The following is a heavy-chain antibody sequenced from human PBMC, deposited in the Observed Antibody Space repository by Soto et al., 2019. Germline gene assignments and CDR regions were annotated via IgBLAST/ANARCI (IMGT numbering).Heavy chain of an antibody. J-gene: IGHJ4*02. D-gene: IGHD6-13*01. CDR3: ARSPRSSPYLDV. Sequence: GESLKISCQCSGYTFSNFWIGWVRQLPGQGLEWMGIIYPGDHETRYSPSFLGKATISAEKSINTAYLQWSSLEASDSAFYFCARSPRSSPYLDVWGQRALVTVSS. V-gene: IGHV5-51*01. CDR1: GYTFSNFW. CDR2: IYPGDHET.